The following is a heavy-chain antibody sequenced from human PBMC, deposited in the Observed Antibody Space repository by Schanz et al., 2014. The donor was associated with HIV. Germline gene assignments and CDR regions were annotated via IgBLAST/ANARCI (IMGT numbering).Heavy chain of an antibody. J-gene: IGHJ4*02. D-gene: IGHD3-3*01. Sequence: QVQLVESGGGVVQPGRSLRLSCAASGFIFSRYGMHWVRQAPGKGLEWVALISHDGTNINYADSVKGRFTISRDNSRNTLYLQMSSLSVEDTAIYYCAKAGSGDLHESFDQWGQGTQVTVSP. V-gene: IGHV3-30*18. CDR2: ISHDGTNI. CDR3: AKAGSGDLHESFDQ. CDR1: GFIFSRYG.